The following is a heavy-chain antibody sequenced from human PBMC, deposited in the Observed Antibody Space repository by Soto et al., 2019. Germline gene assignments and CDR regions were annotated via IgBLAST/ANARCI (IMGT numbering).Heavy chain of an antibody. J-gene: IGHJ3*02. CDR2: IKQDGSEK. D-gene: IGHD4-17*01. CDR1: GFTFSSYW. Sequence: PGXSLRLACAASGFTFSSYWMSWFRQAPVKGLEWVANIKQDGSEKYYVDSVKGRFTISRDNAKNSLYLQMNSLRAEDTAVYYCAREGATVTSDAFDIWGQGTMVTVSS. CDR3: AREGATVTSDAFDI. V-gene: IGHV3-7*01.